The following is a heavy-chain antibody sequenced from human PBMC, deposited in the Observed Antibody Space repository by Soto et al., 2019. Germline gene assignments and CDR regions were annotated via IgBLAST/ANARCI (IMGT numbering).Heavy chain of an antibody. CDR1: GGSISSYY. D-gene: IGHD1-1*01. J-gene: IGHJ6*02. Sequence: QVQLQESGPGLVKPSETLSLTCTVSGGSISSYYWSWIRQPPGKGLEWIGYIYYSGSTNYNPSLKSRVTISVDPSKNQFSLKLSSVTAADTAVYYCARSTETGTTPRQDKYYYYYYGMDVWGQGTTVTVSS. CDR2: IYYSGST. CDR3: ARSTETGTTPRQDKYYYYYYGMDV. V-gene: IGHV4-59*01.